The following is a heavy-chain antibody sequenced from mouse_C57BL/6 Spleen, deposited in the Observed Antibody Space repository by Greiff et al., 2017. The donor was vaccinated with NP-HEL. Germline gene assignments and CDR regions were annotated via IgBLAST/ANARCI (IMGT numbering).Heavy chain of an antibody. CDR3: ARKKVYYGNPYAMDY. CDR2: IWTGGGT. J-gene: IGHJ4*01. D-gene: IGHD2-1*01. CDR1: GFSLTSYA. V-gene: IGHV2-9-1*01. Sequence: VKVEESGPGLVAPSQSLSITCTVSGFSLTSYALSWVRQPPGKGLEWLGVIWTGGGTNYNSALKSRLSISKDNSKSQVFLKMNSLQTDDTARYYCARKKVYYGNPYAMDYWGQGTSVTVSS.